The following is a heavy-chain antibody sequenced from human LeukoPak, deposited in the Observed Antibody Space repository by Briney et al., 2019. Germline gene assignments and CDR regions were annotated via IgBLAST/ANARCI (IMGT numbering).Heavy chain of an antibody. CDR1: GYTFTGYY. J-gene: IGHJ3*02. V-gene: IGHV1-2*02. Sequence: ASVKVSCKASGYTFTGYYMHWVRQAPGQGLEWMGWINPNSGGTNYAQKSQGRVTMTRDTSISTAYMELSRLRSDDTAVYYCARGQGTTSGHDAFDIWGQGTMSPSLQ. CDR3: ARGQGTTSGHDAFDI. CDR2: INPNSGGT. D-gene: IGHD2-2*01.